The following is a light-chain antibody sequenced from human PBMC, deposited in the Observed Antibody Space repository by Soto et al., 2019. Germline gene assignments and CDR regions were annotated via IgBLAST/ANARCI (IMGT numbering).Light chain of an antibody. Sequence: EIVMAQSPATLSVSPGEGATLSCRASQTVYSNLAWYQQKPGQAPRLLIDGASTRATGIPARFSGSGSGTEFTLTISSLQSEAFAVYYCQQYNKWPLTFGGGTKVEIK. CDR1: QTVYSN. J-gene: IGKJ4*01. CDR3: QQYNKWPLT. V-gene: IGKV3-15*01. CDR2: GAS.